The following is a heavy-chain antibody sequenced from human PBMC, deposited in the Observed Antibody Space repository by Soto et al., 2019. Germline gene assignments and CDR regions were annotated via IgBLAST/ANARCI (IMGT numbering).Heavy chain of an antibody. CDR2: ISYDGTNK. Sequence: QVQLVDSGGGEVQPGRSLTISCAASGFTFSTYGMHWVRQTPGKGLEWVAVISYDGTNKFYSDSVKGRFTISRDNFKNTLTLKMKSLREDDTAVYSCAKDLQSYGDYDYYFYGMDVWGLGARGTGSS. CDR1: GFTFSTYG. D-gene: IGHD4-17*01. CDR3: AKDLQSYGDYDYYFYGMDV. V-gene: IGHV3-30*18. J-gene: IGHJ6*02.